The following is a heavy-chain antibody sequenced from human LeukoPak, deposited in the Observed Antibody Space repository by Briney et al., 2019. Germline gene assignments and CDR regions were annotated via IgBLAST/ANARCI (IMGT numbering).Heavy chain of an antibody. CDR2: IVPIFGTA. CDR1: GGTFSSYA. V-gene: IGHV1-69*01. J-gene: IGHJ3*02. CDR3: ARQLDHAFDI. Sequence: SVKVSCKASGGTFSSYAISWVRQAPGQGLEWMGGIVPIFGTANYAQKFQGRVTITADESTSTAYMELSSLRSEDTAVYYCARQLDHAFDIWGQGTMVTVSS. D-gene: IGHD6-13*01.